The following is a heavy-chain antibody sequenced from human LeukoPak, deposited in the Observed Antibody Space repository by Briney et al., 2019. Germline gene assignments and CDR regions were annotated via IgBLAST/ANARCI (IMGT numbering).Heavy chain of an antibody. CDR2: INHSGST. CDR3: ARGPIGDFWSGYRHYYYYGMDV. J-gene: IGHJ6*02. CDR1: GGSFSGYY. V-gene: IGHV4-34*01. Sequence: SETLPLTCAVYGGSFSGYYWSWIRQPPGKGLEWIGEINHSGSTNYNPSLKSRVTISVDTSKNQFSLKLSSVTAADTAVYYCARGPIGDFWSGYRHYYYYGMDVWGQGTTVTVSS. D-gene: IGHD3-3*01.